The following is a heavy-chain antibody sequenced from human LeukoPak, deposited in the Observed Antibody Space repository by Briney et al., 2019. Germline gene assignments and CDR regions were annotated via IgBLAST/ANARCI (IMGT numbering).Heavy chain of an antibody. CDR3: AALDNGRDY. J-gene: IGHJ4*02. V-gene: IGHV3-74*01. CDR1: GFTFSSYW. CDR2: IKRDGSSP. Sequence: GGSLRLSCAASGFTFSSYWMHWIRHAPGKGLVWVSRIKRDGSSPAYADSVKGRFTISRDNAKNTLYLQMNSLRAEDTAVYYCAALDNGRDYWGQGTLVTVSS. D-gene: IGHD1-14*01.